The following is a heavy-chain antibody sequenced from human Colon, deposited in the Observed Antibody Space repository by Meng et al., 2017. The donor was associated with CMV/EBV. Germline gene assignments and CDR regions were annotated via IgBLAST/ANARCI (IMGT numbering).Heavy chain of an antibody. V-gene: IGHV3-23*01. J-gene: IGHJ4*02. CDR1: GFIFSSYA. CDR3: ASHTGTGSRPFDY. Sequence: SCAVSGFIFSSYAMTWVRQAPGKGLEWVSSISGSGGSAYYADSVKGRFFISRDNSRSTLYLQMNSLRVEDTAVYYCASHTGTGSRPFDYWGQGTLVTVSS. CDR2: ISGSGGSA. D-gene: IGHD4-17*01.